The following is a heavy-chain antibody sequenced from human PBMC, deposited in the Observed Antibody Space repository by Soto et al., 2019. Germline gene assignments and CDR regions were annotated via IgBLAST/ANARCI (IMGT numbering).Heavy chain of an antibody. D-gene: IGHD3-3*01. CDR3: ARATITIFGVVIGSPNWFDP. J-gene: IGHJ5*02. CDR1: GGSFSGYY. V-gene: IGHV4-34*01. CDR2: INHSGST. Sequence: SETLSLTCAVYGGSFSGYYWSWIRQPPGKGLEWIGEINHSGSTNYNPSLKSRVTISVDTSKNQFSLKLSSVTAADTAVYYCARATITIFGVVIGSPNWFDPWGQGTLVNVSP.